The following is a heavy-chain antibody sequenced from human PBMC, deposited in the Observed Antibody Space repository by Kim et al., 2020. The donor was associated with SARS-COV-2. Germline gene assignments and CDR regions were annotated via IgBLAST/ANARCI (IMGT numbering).Heavy chain of an antibody. CDR3: ARDPFCSSTSCYSDY. Sequence: PSLKSQVTISVATSKNQFSLKLSSVTAADTAVYYCARDPFCSSTSCYSDYWGQGTLVTVSS. V-gene: IGHV4-30-2*05. J-gene: IGHJ4*02. D-gene: IGHD2-2*01.